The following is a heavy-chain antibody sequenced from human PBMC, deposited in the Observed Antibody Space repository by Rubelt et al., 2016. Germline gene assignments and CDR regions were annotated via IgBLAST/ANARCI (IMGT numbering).Heavy chain of an antibody. Sequence: QLQLQESGPGLVKPSETLSLTCSVSGGSISSTSYYWGWIRQPPGKGLEWIGEIYHSGSTNYNPSLKGRVTISVDTAKNQFSLKLRSLTAADTAVYYCAGVCDYDILTGLTEVDYWGQGTLVTVSS. V-gene: IGHV4-39*07. CDR1: GGSISSTSYY. CDR3: AGVCDYDILTGLTEVDY. CDR2: IYHSGST. D-gene: IGHD3-9*01. J-gene: IGHJ4*02.